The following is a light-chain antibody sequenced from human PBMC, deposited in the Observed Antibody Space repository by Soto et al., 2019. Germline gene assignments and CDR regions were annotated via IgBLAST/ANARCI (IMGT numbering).Light chain of an antibody. J-gene: IGKJ3*01. CDR3: QQSYNTLFT. Sequence: DIQMTQSPSSLSASVGDRVTITCRASQSISSHLNWYQQKPGKAPKLLIYAASNLQREVPSRFSGSGSGTDFTLTISCLQPEDFATYYCQQSYNTLFTFGPGTKVDIK. CDR1: QSISSH. CDR2: AAS. V-gene: IGKV1-39*01.